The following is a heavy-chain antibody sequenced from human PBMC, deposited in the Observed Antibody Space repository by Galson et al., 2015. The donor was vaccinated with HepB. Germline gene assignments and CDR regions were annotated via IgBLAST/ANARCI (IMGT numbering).Heavy chain of an antibody. D-gene: IGHD6-6*01. V-gene: IGHV4-59*01. CDR1: GASISSYY. CDR2: ISYSGST. CDR3: ARSYSRSSVYRLFDF. J-gene: IGHJ4*02. Sequence: SETLSLTCTVSGASISSYYWSWIRQPPGKGLEWIGYISYSGSTKYNPSLKSRVTISVDTSKNQFSLKLISVTAADTAVYYCARSYSRSSVYRLFDFWGQGMLVTVSS.